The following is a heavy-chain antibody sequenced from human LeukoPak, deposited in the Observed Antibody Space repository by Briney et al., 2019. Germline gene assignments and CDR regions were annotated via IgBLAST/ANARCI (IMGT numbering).Heavy chain of an antibody. V-gene: IGHV3-9*01. D-gene: IGHD6-6*01. Sequence: GRSLRLSCAASGFIFDDYAMHWVRQAPGKGLEWASGISWNSGSIGYADSVKGRFTISRDNAKNSLYLQMNSLRAEDTALYYCAKDMSYSSSSVDYWGQGTLVTVSS. CDR3: AKDMSYSSSSVDY. CDR1: GFIFDDYA. CDR2: ISWNSGSI. J-gene: IGHJ4*02.